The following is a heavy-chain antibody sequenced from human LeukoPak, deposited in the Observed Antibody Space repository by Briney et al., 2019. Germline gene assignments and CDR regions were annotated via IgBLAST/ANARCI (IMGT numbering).Heavy chain of an antibody. CDR1: GYTFSRYW. J-gene: IGHJ4*02. V-gene: IGHV3-74*01. CDR3: TTDTFGARDS. CDR2: INEDGSST. Sequence: GGSLRLSCAASGYTFSRYWMHWLRQGPGKGLVWVSRINEDGSSTSYAESVRGRFTISRDNAKNTLYLQMKSLRAEDAAVYYCTTDTFGARDSWGQGTLVTVSS. D-gene: IGHD3-10*01.